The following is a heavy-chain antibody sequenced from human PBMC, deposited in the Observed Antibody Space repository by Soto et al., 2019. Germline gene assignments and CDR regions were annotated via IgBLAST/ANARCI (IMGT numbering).Heavy chain of an antibody. CDR3: AREGDGDSYYYYGLDV. D-gene: IGHD4-17*01. J-gene: IGHJ6*02. CDR1: GFTFSSYG. V-gene: IGHV3-33*01. CDR2: IWYDGSNK. Sequence: QVQLVESGGGVVQPGRSLRLSCAASGFTFSSYGMHWVRQAPGKGLEWVAVIWYDGSNKYYADSVKGRFTISRDNSKNTRYLQMNSLRAEDTAVYYCAREGDGDSYYYYGLDVWGQGTTVTVSS.